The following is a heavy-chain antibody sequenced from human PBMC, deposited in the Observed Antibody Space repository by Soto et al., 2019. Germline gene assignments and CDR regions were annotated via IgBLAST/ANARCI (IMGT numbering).Heavy chain of an antibody. CDR1: GFTLNSYE. CDR2: SSSTGGSI. J-gene: IGHJ4*02. V-gene: IGHV3-48*03. Sequence: EVRLVESGGGLVQPGGSLRLSCVASGFTLNSYEMHWVRQAPGKGLEWVSYSSSTGGSIDYADSVKGRFTIARDNARNALYLEMNSLRGEDTAVYYCARMGSGWSPGYWGQGTLVTVSS. D-gene: IGHD6-19*01. CDR3: ARMGSGWSPGY.